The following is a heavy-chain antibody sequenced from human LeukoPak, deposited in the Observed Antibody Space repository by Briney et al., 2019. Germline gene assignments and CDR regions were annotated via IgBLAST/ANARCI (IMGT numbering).Heavy chain of an antibody. CDR1: GGSISSYY. CDR2: FYYSGST. V-gene: IGHV4-59*01. J-gene: IGHJ3*02. CDR3: ARDYYGSGDAFDI. D-gene: IGHD3-10*01. Sequence: KPSETLSLTCTVSGGSISSYYWSWIRQPPGKGLEWIGYFYYSGSTNYNPSLKSRVTILIDTSKNEFSLKLASVTAADTALYYCARDYYGSGDAFDIWGQGTMVTVS.